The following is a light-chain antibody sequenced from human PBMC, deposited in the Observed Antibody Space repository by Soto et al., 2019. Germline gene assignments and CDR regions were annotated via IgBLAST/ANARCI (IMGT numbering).Light chain of an antibody. CDR2: DVS. J-gene: IGLJ1*01. CDR1: SSVVGGYNY. V-gene: IGLV2-14*03. Sequence: QSVLTQPASVSGSPGQSITISCTGTSSVVGGYNYVSWYQQHPGKAPKLMIYDVSNRPSGVSNRFSGSKSGNTASLTISGLQADVEADYYCSSYTSSSTGVFGTGTNVTVL. CDR3: SSYTSSSTGV.